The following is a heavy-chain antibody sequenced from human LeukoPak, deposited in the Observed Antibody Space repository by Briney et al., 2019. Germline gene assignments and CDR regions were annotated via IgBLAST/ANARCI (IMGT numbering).Heavy chain of an antibody. CDR1: GFTFSGSA. Sequence: GGSLRLSCAASGFTFSGSAIHWVRQASGRWLEWVGRIRSKTNYYATAYSESVRGRFTISRDDSQNTAYLQMNSLKTEDTAIYYCSRIRTGDGNSIFDSWGQGTLVTVSS. J-gene: IGHJ4*02. CDR2: IRSKTNYYAT. D-gene: IGHD7-27*01. V-gene: IGHV3-73*01. CDR3: SRIRTGDGNSIFDS.